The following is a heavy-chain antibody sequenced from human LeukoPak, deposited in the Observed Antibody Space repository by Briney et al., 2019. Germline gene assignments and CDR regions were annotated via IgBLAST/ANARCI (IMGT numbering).Heavy chain of an antibody. CDR3: VHRRIYSPFDY. V-gene: IGHV2-5*02. J-gene: IGHJ4*02. Sequence: SGPTLVKPTQTLTLTCTFSGFSLSTSGVGVGWVRQPPGKALGWLALIYWDDDKRYNSSLKSRLTITKDTSKNQVVLTMTNVDPVDTATYYCVHRRIYSPFDYWGQGALVTVSS. CDR1: GFSLSTSGVG. D-gene: IGHD4-11*01. CDR2: IYWDDDK.